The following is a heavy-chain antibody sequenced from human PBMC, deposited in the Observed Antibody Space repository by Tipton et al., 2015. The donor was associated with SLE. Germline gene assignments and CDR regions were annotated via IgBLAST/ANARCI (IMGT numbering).Heavy chain of an antibody. CDR2: IYYSGST. D-gene: IGHD6-19*01. J-gene: IGHJ4*02. Sequence: TLSLTCTVSGGSISSYYWSWIRQPPGKGLEWIGYIYYSGSTNYNPSLKSRVTISVDTSKNQFSLKLSSVTAADTAVYYCAREGFGSGFDYWGQGTLVTISS. CDR3: AREGFGSGFDY. CDR1: GGSISSYY. V-gene: IGHV4-59*12.